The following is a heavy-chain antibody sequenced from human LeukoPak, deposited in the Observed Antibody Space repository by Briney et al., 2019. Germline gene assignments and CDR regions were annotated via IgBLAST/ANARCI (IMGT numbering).Heavy chain of an antibody. Sequence: SETLSLTCTVSNGSMTNNYWSWIRQPPGKGLEWIGYVYSSGSTIYIPSLKSRVTISIDTSKNQFSLKLISVTAADTAVYYCARGYCSGGSCSGMDVWGQGTTVTVSS. CDR2: VYSSGST. D-gene: IGHD2-15*01. J-gene: IGHJ6*02. CDR3: ARGYCSGGSCSGMDV. V-gene: IGHV4-59*01. CDR1: NGSMTNNY.